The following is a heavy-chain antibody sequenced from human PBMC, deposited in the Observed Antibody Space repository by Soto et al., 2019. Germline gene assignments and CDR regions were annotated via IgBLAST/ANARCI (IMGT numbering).Heavy chain of an antibody. V-gene: IGHV4-39*01. D-gene: IGHD4-4*01. CDR3: ARRVVTTFYFDY. CDR1: GGSISSSSYY. J-gene: IGHJ4*02. CDR2: IYYSGST. Sequence: PSETLSLTCTVSGGSISSSSYYWGWIRQPPGKGLEWIGSIYYSGSTYYNPSLKSRVTISVDTSKNQFSLKLSSVTAADTAVYYCARRVVTTFYFDYWGQGTLVTVSS.